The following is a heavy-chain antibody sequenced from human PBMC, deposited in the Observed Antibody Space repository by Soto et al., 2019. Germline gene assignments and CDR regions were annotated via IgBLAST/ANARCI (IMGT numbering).Heavy chain of an antibody. Sequence: QVQLVESGGAVVQPGGSLRLSCAASGFTFNNYGMHWVRQAPGKGLEWVAVISYDGSKAYYADSVKGRFTISRDNSKNTVYLQIYSLRTEDTAVFYCARYNSDRLDYWGQGTLVTVSS. CDR2: ISYDGSKA. CDR1: GFTFNNYG. D-gene: IGHD6-19*01. V-gene: IGHV3-33*01. J-gene: IGHJ4*02. CDR3: ARYNSDRLDY.